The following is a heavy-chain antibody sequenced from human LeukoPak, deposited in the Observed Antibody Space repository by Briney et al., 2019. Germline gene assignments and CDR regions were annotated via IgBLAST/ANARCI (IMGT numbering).Heavy chain of an antibody. CDR1: GFTFSSYA. CDR2: IGGSGDST. Sequence: GGSLRLSCAASGFTFSSYAVSWVRQAPGKGLEWVSTIGGSGDSTYYADSVKGRLTISRDNSKNTLYLQMNSLRAEDTAVYYCAKGRYSGYDWVWYFDLWGRGTLVTVSS. J-gene: IGHJ2*01. V-gene: IGHV3-23*01. D-gene: IGHD5-12*01. CDR3: AKGRYSGYDWVWYFDL.